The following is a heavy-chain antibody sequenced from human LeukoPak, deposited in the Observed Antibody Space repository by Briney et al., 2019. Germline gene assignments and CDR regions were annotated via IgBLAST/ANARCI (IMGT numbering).Heavy chain of an antibody. J-gene: IGHJ4*02. V-gene: IGHV4-31*03. CDR1: GGSISSGGYS. CDR3: ARAIYYYDSSGYLDY. D-gene: IGHD3-22*01. CDR2: IYYSGST. Sequence: SETLSLTCTVSGGSISSGGYSWSWIRQHPGKGLEWIGYIYYSGSTYYNPSLESRVTISVDTSKNQFSLKLSSVTAADTAVYYCARAIYYYDSSGYLDYWGQGTLVTVSS.